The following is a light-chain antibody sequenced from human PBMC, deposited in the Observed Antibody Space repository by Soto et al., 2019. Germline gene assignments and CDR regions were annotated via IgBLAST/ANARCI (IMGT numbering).Light chain of an antibody. J-gene: IGKJ2*01. Sequence: DIQMTQSPSTLSASVGDRVTIACRASQTINDWLAWYQQKPGKAPNLLIYRASNLQSGVPSRFSGSGSGTEFTLTISSPQPDDFATYYCQQYNSYSYTFGQGTKVDIK. CDR3: QQYNSYSYT. CDR1: QTINDW. V-gene: IGKV1-5*03. CDR2: RAS.